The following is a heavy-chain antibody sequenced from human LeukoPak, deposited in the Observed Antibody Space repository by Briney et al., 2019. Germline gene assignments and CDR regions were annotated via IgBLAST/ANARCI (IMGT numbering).Heavy chain of an antibody. Sequence: GGSLRLSCAASGFIFSSYGIHWVRQAPGKGLEWVAFIRYDGSKKFYADSVKGRFTISRDNAKNTLYLQMNSLRAEDTAVYYCARVGYYDSSGYYAYLQHWGQGTLVTVSS. CDR2: IRYDGSKK. V-gene: IGHV3-30*02. D-gene: IGHD3-22*01. J-gene: IGHJ1*01. CDR1: GFIFSSYG. CDR3: ARVGYYDSSGYYAYLQH.